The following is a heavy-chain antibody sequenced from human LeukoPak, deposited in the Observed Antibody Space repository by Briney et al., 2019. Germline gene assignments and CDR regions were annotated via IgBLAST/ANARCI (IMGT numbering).Heavy chain of an antibody. D-gene: IGHD6-19*01. CDR3: ARLRPPVIAVAGPTGFDY. J-gene: IGHJ4*02. V-gene: IGHV4-39*01. Sequence: SETLSLTCTVSGGSISSSSYYWGWIRQPPGKGLEWIGSIYYSGSTYYNPSLKSRVTISVDTSKNQFSLKLSSVTAADTAVYYCARLRPPVIAVAGPTGFDYWGQGTLVTVSS. CDR2: IYYSGST. CDR1: GGSISSSSYY.